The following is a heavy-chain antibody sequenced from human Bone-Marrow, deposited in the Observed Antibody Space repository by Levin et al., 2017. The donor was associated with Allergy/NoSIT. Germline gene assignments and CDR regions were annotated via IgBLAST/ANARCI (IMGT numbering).Heavy chain of an antibody. V-gene: IGHV3-30*04. CDR3: AREGIVGALGGY. D-gene: IGHD1-26*01. CDR2: IFHDGKNK. CDR1: GFTFSSFA. Sequence: GESLKISCEASGFTFSSFAMHCVRQAPGKGLEWVAVIFHDGKNKYADSVKGRFIISRDNSKNTLYLQMSSLKLEDTAVYYCAREGIVGALGGYWGQGTLVTVSS. J-gene: IGHJ4*02.